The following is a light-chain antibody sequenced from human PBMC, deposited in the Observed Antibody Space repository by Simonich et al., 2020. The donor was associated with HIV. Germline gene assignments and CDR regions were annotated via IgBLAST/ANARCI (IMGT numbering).Light chain of an antibody. V-gene: IGKV3-15*01. CDR3: QQYNNWPRT. J-gene: IGKJ2*01. CDR1: QNINNY. CDR2: GAS. Sequence: EIVLTQSPATLSLSPGERATLSCRASQNINNYLAWYQQKPGQAPRLLIYGASTRATGIPARFSGSESGTEFTLTISSLQSEDFAVYYCQQYNNWPRTFGQGTKLEIK.